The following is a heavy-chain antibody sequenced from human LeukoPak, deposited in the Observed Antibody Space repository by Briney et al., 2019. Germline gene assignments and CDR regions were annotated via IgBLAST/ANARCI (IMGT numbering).Heavy chain of an antibody. D-gene: IGHD3-3*01. J-gene: IGHJ6*03. Sequence: ASVKVSCKASGYTFTSYYMHWVRQAPGQGPEWMGIINPSGGRTSYTQKFQGRVTMTRDTSTSTVYMELSSLRSEDTAVYYCTRDGRFLEWLEEVVRGYYMDVWGKGTTVTVSS. CDR1: GYTFTSYY. CDR2: INPSGGRT. CDR3: TRDGRFLEWLEEVVRGYYMDV. V-gene: IGHV1-46*01.